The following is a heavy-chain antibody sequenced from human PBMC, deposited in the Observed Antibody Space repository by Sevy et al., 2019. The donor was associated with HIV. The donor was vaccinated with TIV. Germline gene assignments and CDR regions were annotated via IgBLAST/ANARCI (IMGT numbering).Heavy chain of an antibody. V-gene: IGHV4-59*01. CDR2: IYYSGST. CDR3: ARIDDYVSY. CDR1: GGSISSYY. J-gene: IGHJ4*02. Sequence: SETLSLTCTVSGGSISSYYWSWIRQPPGKGLEWIGYIYYSGSTNYNPSLKSRVTISVVTSKNQFSLKLSSVTAADTAVYYCARIDDYVSYWGQGTLVTVSS.